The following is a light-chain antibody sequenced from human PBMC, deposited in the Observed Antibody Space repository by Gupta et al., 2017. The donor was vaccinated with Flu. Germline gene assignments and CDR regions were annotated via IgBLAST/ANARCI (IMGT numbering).Light chain of an antibody. Sequence: QSALTQPPSASGSPGQSVTISCTGSSSDFGGYNYVSWYQQHPGKAPKLLIYEVTKRPSGVPDRFSASKSDNTASLTVSGLRAEDEADYYCCSCRGSNFVFGGGTRLTVL. V-gene: IGLV2-8*01. CDR2: EVT. CDR3: CSCRGSNFV. CDR1: SSDFGGYNY. J-gene: IGLJ2*01.